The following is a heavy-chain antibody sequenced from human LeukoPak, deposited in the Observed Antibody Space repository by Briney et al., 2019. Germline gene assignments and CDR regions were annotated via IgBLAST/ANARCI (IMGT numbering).Heavy chain of an antibody. J-gene: IGHJ4*02. V-gene: IGHV4-39*07. D-gene: IGHD4-11*01. Sequence: SSETLSLTCTVSGVSISSSNSYWGWIRQPPGKGLEWIGSIYYSGNTYYNASLRSQVSISVDTSKNQFSLKLSSVTAADTAVYYCARGGRATVITYWGQGTLVTVSS. CDR2: IYYSGNT. CDR3: ARGGRATVITY. CDR1: GVSISSSNSY.